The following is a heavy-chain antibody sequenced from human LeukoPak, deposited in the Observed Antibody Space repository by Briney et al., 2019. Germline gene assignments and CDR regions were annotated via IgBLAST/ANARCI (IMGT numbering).Heavy chain of an antibody. V-gene: IGHV1-46*01. CDR2: INPSGSST. CDR1: GYTFTNYY. D-gene: IGHD6-13*01. J-gene: IGHJ4*02. Sequence: ASVKVSCKASGYTFTNYYIHWVRQAPGQGLEWMGIINPSGSSTSYAQKFQGRVTMTRDTSTSTVYMELSSLRSEDTAVYYCARCLASAGRVSFDYWGQGTLVTVSS. CDR3: ARCLASAGRVSFDY.